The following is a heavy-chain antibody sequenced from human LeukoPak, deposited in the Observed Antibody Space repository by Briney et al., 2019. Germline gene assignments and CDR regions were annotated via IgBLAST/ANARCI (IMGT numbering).Heavy chain of an antibody. D-gene: IGHD6-19*01. CDR1: GYTSTSYG. CDR3: ARDGTVAGTGDAFDL. V-gene: IGHV1-18*01. J-gene: IGHJ3*01. CDR2: ISAYNGNT. Sequence: ASVNVSCKASGYTSTSYGISWVRQAPGQGLEWMGWISAYNGNTNYAQKLQGRVTTTTDTSTTTAYMELGSLRSDDTALYYCARDGTVAGTGDAFDLRGQGPMVSVSS.